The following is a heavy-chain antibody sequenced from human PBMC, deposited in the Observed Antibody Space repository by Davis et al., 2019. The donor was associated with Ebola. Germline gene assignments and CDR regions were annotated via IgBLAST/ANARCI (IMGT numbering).Heavy chain of an antibody. CDR2: IRCKTYGGTT. CDR3: TSEGQWLVVDYLDY. CDR1: GFTFRDYA. J-gene: IGHJ4*02. V-gene: IGHV3-49*04. D-gene: IGHD6-19*01. Sequence: GGSLRLSCASSGFTFRDYAMRWVRQAPGKGLEWVGFIRCKTYGGTTEYAASVKGRITISRDESKSIAYLQMNSLKTEDTAVYYCTSEGQWLVVDYLDYWGQGALVTVSS.